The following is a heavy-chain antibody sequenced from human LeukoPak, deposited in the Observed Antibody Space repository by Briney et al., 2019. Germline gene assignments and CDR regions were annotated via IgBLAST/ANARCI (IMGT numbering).Heavy chain of an antibody. CDR1: GYSISSGYY. CDR3: ARRKNAYYHDSSGYLGAFDI. J-gene: IGHJ3*02. D-gene: IGHD3-22*01. Sequence: SETLSLTCAVSGYSISSGYYWGWLRQPPGKGLEWIGSIHHSGSTYYSPSLKSRVTISIDTSKNQFSLKLSSVTAADTAVYYCARRKNAYYHDSSGYLGAFDIWGQGTMVTVSS. V-gene: IGHV4-38-2*01. CDR2: IHHSGST.